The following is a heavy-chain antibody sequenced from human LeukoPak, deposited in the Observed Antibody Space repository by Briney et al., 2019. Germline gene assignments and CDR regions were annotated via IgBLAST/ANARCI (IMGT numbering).Heavy chain of an antibody. J-gene: IGHJ4*02. Sequence: PSETLSLTCTVSGASISSSPYYWGWIRQPPGKGLERIGSIYFSGSTYYSPSLKSRVTISVDTSKNQFSLKLSSVTAADTAVYYCARDLENYYESLGSFDYWGQGTLVTVSS. V-gene: IGHV4-39*07. CDR2: IYFSGST. D-gene: IGHD3-22*01. CDR3: ARDLENYYESLGSFDY. CDR1: GASISSSPYY.